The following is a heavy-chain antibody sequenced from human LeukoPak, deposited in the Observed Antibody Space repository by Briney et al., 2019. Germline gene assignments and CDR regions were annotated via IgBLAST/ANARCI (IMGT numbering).Heavy chain of an antibody. CDR2: ISSSSSYI. J-gene: IGHJ4*02. CDR3: ARVGVGEQQGDY. D-gene: IGHD6-13*01. V-gene: IGHV3-21*01. Sequence: GGSLRLSCAASGFTFSSYEMNWVRQAPGKGLEWVSSISSSSSYIYYADSVKGRFTISRDNAKNSLYLQMNSLRAEDTAVYYCARVGVGEQQGDYWGQGTLVTVSS. CDR1: GFTFSSYE.